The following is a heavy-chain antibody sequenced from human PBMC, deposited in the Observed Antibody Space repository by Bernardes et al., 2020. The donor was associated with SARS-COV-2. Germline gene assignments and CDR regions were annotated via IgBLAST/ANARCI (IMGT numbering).Heavy chain of an antibody. J-gene: IGHJ6*02. D-gene: IGHD6-19*01. CDR1: GGTFSSYA. CDR3: ARDSKIEIMTVAGKSYGMDV. V-gene: IGHV1-69*04. Sequence: SVKVSCKASGGTFSSYAISWVRQAPGQGLEWMGRIIPILGIANYAQKFQGRVTITADKSTSTAYMELSSLRSEDTAVYYCARDSKIEIMTVAGKSYGMDVWGQGTTVTVSS. CDR2: IIPILGIA.